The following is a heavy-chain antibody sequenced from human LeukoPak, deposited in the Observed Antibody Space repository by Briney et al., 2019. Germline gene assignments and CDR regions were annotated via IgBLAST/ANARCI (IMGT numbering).Heavy chain of an antibody. CDR2: ISYTGST. V-gene: IGHV4-59*12. CDR1: GGPITNYY. D-gene: IGHD3-22*01. CDR3: ARDYYDSSGYYTIDY. Sequence: SETLSLTCSVSGGPITNYYWSWIRQPPGKEVEWIGDISYTGSTNYNPSLKSRVTMSVDTSKNQFSLKLSSVTAADTAVYYCARDYYDSSGYYTIDYWGQGTLVTVSS. J-gene: IGHJ4*02.